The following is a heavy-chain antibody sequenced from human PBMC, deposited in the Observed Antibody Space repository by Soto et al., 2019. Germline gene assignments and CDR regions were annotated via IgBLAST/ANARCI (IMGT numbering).Heavy chain of an antibody. D-gene: IGHD3-10*01. CDR2: ISAYNGNT. CDR3: AREAHNVDTMVRGVIDSWFDP. V-gene: IGHV1-18*01. J-gene: IGHJ5*02. Sequence: ASVKVSCKASGYTFTSYGISWVRQAPGQGLEWMGWISAYNGNTNYAQKLQGRVTMTTDTSTSTAYMELRSLRSDDTAVYYCAREAHNVDTMVRGVIDSWFDPWGQGTLVTVSS. CDR1: GYTFTSYG.